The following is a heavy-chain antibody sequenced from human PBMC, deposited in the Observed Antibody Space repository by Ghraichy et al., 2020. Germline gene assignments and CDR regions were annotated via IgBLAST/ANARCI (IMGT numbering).Heavy chain of an antibody. J-gene: IGHJ4*01. D-gene: IGHD2-21*01. CDR3: ARVLGGESQFMGESGY. CDR2: IYYSGST. V-gene: IGHV4-59*01. CDR1: GGTISSYY. Sequence: SETLSLTCTVSGGTISSYYWSWIRQPPGKGLEWIGYIYYSGSTNYHPSLRSRVTITVDTSNNKSVLKLSSVTTADTAVYYCARVLGGESQFMGESGYWGHGTRITVTS.